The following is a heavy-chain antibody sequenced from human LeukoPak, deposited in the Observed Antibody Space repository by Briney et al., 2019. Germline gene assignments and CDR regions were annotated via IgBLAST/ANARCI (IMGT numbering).Heavy chain of an antibody. D-gene: IGHD3-9*01. CDR2: IKQDGSEK. Sequence: AGGSLRLSCAASGFTFSSYWMSWVRQAPGKGLEWVANIKQDGSEKYYVDSVKGRFTISRDNAKNSLYLQMNSLRAEDTAVYYCAREYYDILTGYFVPNDYWGQGTLVTVSS. CDR3: AREYYDILTGYFVPNDY. V-gene: IGHV3-7*01. CDR1: GFTFSSYW. J-gene: IGHJ4*02.